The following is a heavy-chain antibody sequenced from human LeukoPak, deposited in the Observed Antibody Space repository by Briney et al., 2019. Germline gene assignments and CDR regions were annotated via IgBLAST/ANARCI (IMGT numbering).Heavy chain of an antibody. CDR1: GFTFSGSA. CDR2: IRSKANSYAT. V-gene: IGHV3-73*01. Sequence: GGSLRLSCAASGFTFSGSAMHWVRQASGKGLEWVGRIRSKANSYATAYAASVKGRFTISRDDSKNTAYLQMNSLKTEDTAVYYCTRLGSDYYGSGSYLGDDYWGQGTLVTVSS. J-gene: IGHJ4*02. D-gene: IGHD3-10*01. CDR3: TRLGSDYYGSGSYLGDDY.